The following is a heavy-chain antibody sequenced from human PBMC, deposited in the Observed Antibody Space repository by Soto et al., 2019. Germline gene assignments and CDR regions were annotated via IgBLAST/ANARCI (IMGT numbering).Heavy chain of an antibody. CDR1: GYTFTGNG. CDR2: INGYTGNT. V-gene: IGHV1-18*01. CDR3: ARSWVTGKGGMDV. Sequence: DSAKVSCKASGYTFTGNGFSWVRQAPGQGLEWMGWINGYTGNTHYAQKFQGRVTMTTDTSTSTAYMELWTLISDDTAVYFCARSWVTGKGGMDVWGQGTTVTVSS. J-gene: IGHJ6*02. D-gene: IGHD3-16*01.